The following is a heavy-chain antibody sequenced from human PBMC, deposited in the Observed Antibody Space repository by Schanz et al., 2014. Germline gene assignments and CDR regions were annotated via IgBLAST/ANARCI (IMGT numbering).Heavy chain of an antibody. CDR1: GFAFSSYS. D-gene: IGHD3-10*01. V-gene: IGHV3-48*01. J-gene: IGHJ6*02. Sequence: VQLLQFGGGVVQPGRSLRLSCAASGFAFSSYSMNWVRQVPGKGLEWLSYIATSSSTRHYADSVKGRVTISRDNAKNSVSLQMRRLRVEDTAVYYCARLPVGYGSGIWDVWGQGTSVTVSS. CDR2: IATSSSTR. CDR3: ARLPVGYGSGIWDV.